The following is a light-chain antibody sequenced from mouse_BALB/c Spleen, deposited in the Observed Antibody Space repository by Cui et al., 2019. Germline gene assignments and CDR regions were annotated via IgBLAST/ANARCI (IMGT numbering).Light chain of an antibody. CDR1: ENIYSN. CDR2: AAT. V-gene: IGKV12-46*01. Sequence: DIQMTQSPASLSVSVGETVTITCRASENIYSNLAWYQQKQGKSPQLLVYAATNLADGVPSRFKGSGSGKQYSLKINSLQSEDFGSYYCQHFWGTPYTFGGGTKLEIK. J-gene: IGKJ2*01. CDR3: QHFWGTPYT.